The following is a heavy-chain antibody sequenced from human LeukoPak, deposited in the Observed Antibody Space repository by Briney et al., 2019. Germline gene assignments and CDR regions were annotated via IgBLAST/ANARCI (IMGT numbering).Heavy chain of an antibody. V-gene: IGHV4-39*02. Sequence: HPSETLSLTCGVSGGSISSRNHYWGWIRQPPGKGLEWIGSIFYTGNTYYNPSLRSRVTMSVDTSKNHFSLNLSSVTAADMAVYYCASPPLDYGDYSIDYWGHGTLVTVSS. J-gene: IGHJ4*01. CDR3: ASPPLDYGDYSIDY. CDR1: GGSISSRNHY. CDR2: IFYTGNT. D-gene: IGHD4-17*01.